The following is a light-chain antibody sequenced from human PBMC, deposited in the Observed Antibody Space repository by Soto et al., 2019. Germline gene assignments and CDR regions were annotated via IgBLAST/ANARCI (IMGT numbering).Light chain of an antibody. CDR1: SIDVGAYDY. J-gene: IGLJ3*02. CDR3: SSYVVSYNWV. CDR2: LVS. Sequence: QSALTQPPSASGSPGQSVTISCTGTSIDVGAYDYVSWFQQHPGKAPKLIIYLVSKRPSGVPDRFSGSKSGNTASLTVSGLQAEDEADYYCSSYVVSYNWVFGGGTKLTVL. V-gene: IGLV2-8*01.